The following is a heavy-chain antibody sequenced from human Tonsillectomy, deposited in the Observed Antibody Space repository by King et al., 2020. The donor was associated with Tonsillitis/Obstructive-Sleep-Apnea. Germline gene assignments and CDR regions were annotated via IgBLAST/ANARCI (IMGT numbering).Heavy chain of an antibody. CDR1: GGSISSRTYY. J-gene: IGHJ3*02. CDR2: FYYTGST. V-gene: IGHV4-39*01. D-gene: IGHD3-3*01. Sequence: QLQESTPGLVKPSETLSLTCTVSGGSISSRTYYWGWIRQPPGKGLEWIGSFYYTGSTYYNPSLKSRVTISVDTSKNQFSLKLSSVTAADTAVYYCASAIFGEVIILDAFDIWGQGIMVTVSS. CDR3: ASAIFGEVIILDAFDI.